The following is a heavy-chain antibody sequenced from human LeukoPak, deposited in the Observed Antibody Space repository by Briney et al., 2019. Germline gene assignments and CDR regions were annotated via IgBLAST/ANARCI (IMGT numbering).Heavy chain of an antibody. V-gene: IGHV5-51*01. Sequence: GESLKISCRGSGYSFTSYWIAWVRQMPGKGLEWMGIIYPGDSDTRYSPSFQGQVTISADKSISTAYLQWSSLKASDTAKYYCARPSPYSSSWSTFDYWGQGTLVTVSS. CDR2: IYPGDSDT. CDR1: GYSFTSYW. CDR3: ARPSPYSSSWSTFDY. J-gene: IGHJ4*02. D-gene: IGHD6-13*01.